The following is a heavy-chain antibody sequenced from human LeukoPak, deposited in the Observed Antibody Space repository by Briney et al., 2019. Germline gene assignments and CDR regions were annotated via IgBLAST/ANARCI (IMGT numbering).Heavy chain of an antibody. CDR1: GGSISSYY. J-gene: IGHJ4*02. CDR2: IYNSGSP. CDR3: ARDSGPFDY. D-gene: IGHD2-15*01. Sequence: SETLSLTCTVSGGSISSYYWSWIRQPPGKGLEWIGYIYNSGSPNYNPSLKSRVTISIDTSNNQFSLKLSSVTAADTAVYYCARDSGPFDYWGQGTLVTVSS. V-gene: IGHV4-59*01.